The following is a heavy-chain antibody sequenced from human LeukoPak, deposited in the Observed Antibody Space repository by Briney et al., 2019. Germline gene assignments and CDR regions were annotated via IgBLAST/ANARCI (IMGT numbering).Heavy chain of an antibody. CDR1: GYTFTSYG. J-gene: IGHJ6*02. CDR3: ASYDCSGGSCYRGYGMDV. Sequence: ASVKVSCKASGYTFTSYGISWVRQAPGQGLEWMGWIGAYNGNTNYAQKLQGRVTMTTDTSTSTAYMELRSLRSDDTAVYYCASYDCSGGSCYRGYGMDVWGQGTTVTVSS. D-gene: IGHD2-15*01. V-gene: IGHV1-18*01. CDR2: IGAYNGNT.